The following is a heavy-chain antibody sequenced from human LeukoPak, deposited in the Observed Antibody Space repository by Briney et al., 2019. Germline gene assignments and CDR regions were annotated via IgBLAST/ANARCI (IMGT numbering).Heavy chain of an antibody. J-gene: IGHJ4*02. CDR2: IYHSGST. CDR3: ARVSGGIAVASTDFDY. Sequence: SETLSLTCTVSGYSISSGYYWGWIRQPPGKGLEWIGSIYHSGSTYYNPSLKSRVTISVDTSKNQFSLKLSSVTAADTAVYYCARVSGGIAVASTDFDYWGQGTLVTVSS. D-gene: IGHD6-19*01. V-gene: IGHV4-38-2*02. CDR1: GYSISSGYY.